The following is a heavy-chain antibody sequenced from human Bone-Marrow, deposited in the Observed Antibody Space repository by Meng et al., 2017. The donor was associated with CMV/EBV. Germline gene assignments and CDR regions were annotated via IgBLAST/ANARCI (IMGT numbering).Heavy chain of an antibody. V-gene: IGHV4-59*12. J-gene: IGHJ6*02. CDR1: GGSMRWNY. CDR2: IYFTGTT. Sequence: SETLSLTCTVSGGSMRWNYLHWIRQPPGKGLEWIGYIYFTGTTNYNPSLKSRVTISVDTSKNQFSLKLSSVTAADTAVYYCARGGKYSSSSWRHPYYYYGMDVWGQGTTVTVSS. D-gene: IGHD6-6*01. CDR3: ARGGKYSSSSWRHPYYYYGMDV.